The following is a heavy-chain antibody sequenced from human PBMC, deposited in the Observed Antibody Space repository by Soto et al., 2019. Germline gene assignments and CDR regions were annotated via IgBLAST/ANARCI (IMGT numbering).Heavy chain of an antibody. CDR3: ARPSSVVTAGYGMDV. CDR1: GYRFTSYW. V-gene: IGHV5-51*01. D-gene: IGHD2-15*01. CDR2: IYPGDSDT. J-gene: IGHJ6*02. Sequence: PGESLKISCKGSGYRFTSYWIGWVRQLPWKGLEWMGIIYPGDSDTRYSPSFQGQVTISADKSISTAYLQWSSLKASDTAMYYCARPSSVVTAGYGMDVWGQGTTVTVSS.